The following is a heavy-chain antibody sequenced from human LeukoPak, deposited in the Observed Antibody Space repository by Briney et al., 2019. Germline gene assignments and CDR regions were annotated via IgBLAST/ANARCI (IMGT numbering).Heavy chain of an antibody. V-gene: IGHV3-7*03. CDR3: ARDGVDYGGTFDY. D-gene: IGHD4-23*01. J-gene: IGHJ4*02. Sequence: GGSLRLSCAASGFTFTTYWMSWVRQAPGKGLEWVANMKPDGSEIFYVDSVKGRFTISRDNAKNSLYLQMNSLRADDTAVYYCARDGVDYGGTFDYWGQGTLVTVSS. CDR2: MKPDGSEI. CDR1: GFTFTTYW.